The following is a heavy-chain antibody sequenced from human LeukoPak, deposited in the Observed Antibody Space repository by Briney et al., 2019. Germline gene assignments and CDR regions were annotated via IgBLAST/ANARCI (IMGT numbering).Heavy chain of an antibody. Sequence: ASVKVSCKASGYTFTSYDINWVRQATGQGLEWMGWMNPNSGNTGYAQKFQGRVTITRNTSISTAYMELSSLRSEDTAVYYCARTHRVGTSCYYGYWGQGTLVTVSS. CDR1: GYTFTSYD. CDR2: MNPNSGNT. D-gene: IGHD2-2*01. CDR3: ARTHRVGTSCYYGY. V-gene: IGHV1-8*03. J-gene: IGHJ4*02.